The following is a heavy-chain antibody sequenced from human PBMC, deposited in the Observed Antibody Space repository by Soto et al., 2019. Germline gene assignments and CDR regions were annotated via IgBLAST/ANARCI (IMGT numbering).Heavy chain of an antibody. D-gene: IGHD4-17*01. J-gene: IGHJ4*02. CDR3: AHAGDYDLMSFDH. V-gene: IGHV2-5*02. Sequence: QITLKESGPPLVRPAQTLTLTCAFSGFSLTTTSMGVAWIRQPPGKALEWLALIYWDDDQRYSPSLKDRLTISKDNSRSRVVLTISHMNPEDTGTYFCAHAGDYDLMSFDHWGPGTLVTVSS. CDR2: IYWDDDQ. CDR1: GFSLTTTSMG.